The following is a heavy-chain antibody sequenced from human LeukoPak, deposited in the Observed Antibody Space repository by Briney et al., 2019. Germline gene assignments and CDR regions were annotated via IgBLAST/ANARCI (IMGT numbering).Heavy chain of an antibody. Sequence: GGSLRFSCAASGFDFSSSAMNWVRQAPGKGLEWVSAIVETGNTYYADSVKGRFTVSRDNSKNTLSLHMNSLTADDTAVYYCAKRGYSGWLDTWGQGTLVTVSS. J-gene: IGHJ5*02. CDR1: GFDFSSSA. CDR2: IVETGNT. V-gene: IGHV3-23*01. CDR3: AKRGYSGWLDT. D-gene: IGHD4-11*01.